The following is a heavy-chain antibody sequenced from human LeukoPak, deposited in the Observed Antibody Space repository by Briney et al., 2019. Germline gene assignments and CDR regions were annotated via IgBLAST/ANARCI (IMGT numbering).Heavy chain of an antibody. J-gene: IGHJ2*01. CDR2: ISSSSSYI. Sequence: GGSLRLSCAASGFTFSSYSMNWVRQAPGKGLEWVSSISSSSSYIYYADSVKGRLTISRGNAKNSLYLQMNSLRAEDTAVYYCASNYYYDSSGYYFLRYFDLWGRGTLVTVSS. CDR3: ASNYYYDSSGYYFLRYFDL. D-gene: IGHD3-22*01. V-gene: IGHV3-21*04. CDR1: GFTFSSYS.